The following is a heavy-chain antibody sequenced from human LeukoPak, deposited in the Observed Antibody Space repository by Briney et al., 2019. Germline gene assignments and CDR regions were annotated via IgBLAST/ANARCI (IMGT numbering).Heavy chain of an antibody. V-gene: IGHV4-59*08. CDR3: ARGTQRITLVRGVILNAFDI. Sequence: SETLSLTCTVSSGSINNYYWGWIRQTPGKGLEWVGHFYYSGSTNYNPSLESRVTISVDTSENQLSLRLTSVTAADTAIYDCARGTQRITLVRGVILNAFDIWGQGTMVTVSS. CDR1: SGSINNYY. J-gene: IGHJ3*02. CDR2: FYYSGST. D-gene: IGHD3-10*01.